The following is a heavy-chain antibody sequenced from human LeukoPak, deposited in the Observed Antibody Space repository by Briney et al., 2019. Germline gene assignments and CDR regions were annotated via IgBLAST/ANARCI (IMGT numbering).Heavy chain of an antibody. CDR3: AATTPAAGTFRFDP. CDR2: ISSSSRYI. CDR1: GFTFSSYS. D-gene: IGHD6-13*01. V-gene: IGHV3-21*01. Sequence: KPGGSLRLSCAASGFTFSSYSMNWVRQAPGKGLEWVSSISSSSRYIYYADSVKGRFTISRDNAKNSLYLQMNSLRAEDTAVYYCAATTPAAGTFRFDPWGQGTLVTVSS. J-gene: IGHJ5*02.